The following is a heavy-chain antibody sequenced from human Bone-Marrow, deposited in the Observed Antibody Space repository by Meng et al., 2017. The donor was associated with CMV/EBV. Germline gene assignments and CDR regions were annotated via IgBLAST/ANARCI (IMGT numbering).Heavy chain of an antibody. CDR1: GYTFTAYY. D-gene: IGHD6-19*01. CDR3: TSDGGWYFDY. V-gene: IGHV1-2*02. Sequence: ASVKVSCKASGYTFTAYYMHWVRQAPGQCLEWMGWINPKNGVTNYAQKFQDRVTMTRDTSISTAYMEVSRLRSDDTAAYYCTSDGGWYFDYWGQGTLVTVSS. CDR2: INPKNGVT. J-gene: IGHJ4*02.